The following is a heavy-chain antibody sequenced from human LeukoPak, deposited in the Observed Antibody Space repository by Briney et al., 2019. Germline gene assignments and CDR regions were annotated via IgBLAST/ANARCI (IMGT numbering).Heavy chain of an antibody. Sequence: ASVKVSCTASGYTFTSYDINWVRQATGQGLEWMGWMNPNSGNTGYAQKFQGRVTMTRNTSISTAYMELSSLRSEDTAVYYCARGGSYCSSTSCYTLDWFDPWGQGTLVTVSS. CDR1: GYTFTSYD. CDR3: ARGGSYCSSTSCYTLDWFDP. J-gene: IGHJ5*02. D-gene: IGHD2-2*02. CDR2: MNPNSGNT. V-gene: IGHV1-8*01.